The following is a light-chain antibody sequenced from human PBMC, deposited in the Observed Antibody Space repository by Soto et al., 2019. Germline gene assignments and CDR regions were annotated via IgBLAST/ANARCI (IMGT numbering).Light chain of an antibody. CDR3: LAWDDSLNGNL. J-gene: IGLJ1*01. V-gene: IGLV1-44*01. Sequence: QSVLTQPPSASGTPGQRVTISCSGSSSNIESNTVYWYQQLPGMTPRLLIHTNDRRPSGVPDRFSGLKSVTSASLAVSGLQSEDDADSYCLAWDDSLNGNLFGTGTKVTVL. CDR2: TND. CDR1: SSNIESNT.